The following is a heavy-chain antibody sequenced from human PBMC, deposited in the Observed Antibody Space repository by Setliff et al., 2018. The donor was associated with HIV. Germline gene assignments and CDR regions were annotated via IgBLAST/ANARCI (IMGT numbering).Heavy chain of an antibody. CDR3: VRVGPWYYGRSGYLASWDY. CDR1: GFTFNHYA. Sequence: GASVKVSCKASGFTFNHYALSWVRQAPGQRPEWMGGTIPMSDIPNYAQNFQGRVTITADHSTTTTYMELSSLSSEDTAEYYCVRVGPWYYGRSGYLASWDYWGQGTQVTVSS. CDR2: TIPMSDIP. D-gene: IGHD3-22*01. V-gene: IGHV1-69*10. J-gene: IGHJ4*02.